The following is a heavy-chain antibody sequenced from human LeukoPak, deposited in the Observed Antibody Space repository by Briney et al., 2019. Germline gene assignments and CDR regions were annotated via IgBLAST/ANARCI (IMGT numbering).Heavy chain of an antibody. V-gene: IGHV4-59*08. CDR3: ARLSSSWYGGWFDP. D-gene: IGHD6-13*01. Sequence: SETLSLTCTVSGGSISSYYWSWIRQPPGKGLEWIGYIYYSGSTNYNPSLKGRVTISVDTSKNQFSLKLSSVTAADTAVYYCARLSSSWYGGWFDPWGQGTLVTVSS. CDR1: GGSISSYY. CDR2: IYYSGST. J-gene: IGHJ5*02.